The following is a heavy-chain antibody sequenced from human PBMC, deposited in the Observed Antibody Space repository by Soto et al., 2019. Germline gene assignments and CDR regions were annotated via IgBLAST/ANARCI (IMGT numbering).Heavy chain of an antibody. CDR1: GGSFSGYY. D-gene: IGHD6-6*01. V-gene: IGHV4-34*01. J-gene: IGHJ6*02. CDR3: ASPYSSSSYYYYGMDV. Sequence: SETLSLTCAVYGGSFSGYYWSWIRQPPGKGLEWIGEINHSGSTNYNPSLKSRVTISVDTSKNQFSLKLSSVTAADTAVYYCASPYSSSSYYYYGMDVWGQGTTVTVSS. CDR2: INHSGST.